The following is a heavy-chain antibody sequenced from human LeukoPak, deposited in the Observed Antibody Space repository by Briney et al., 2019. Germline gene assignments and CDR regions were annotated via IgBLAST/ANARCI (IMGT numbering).Heavy chain of an antibody. CDR1: GYTFTSYY. CDR3: ARDPSPPWVHWVYFGY. V-gene: IGHV1-46*01. J-gene: IGHJ4*02. D-gene: IGHD7-27*01. CDR2: INPSGGST. Sequence: ASVKISCKASGYTFTSYYMHWVRQAPGQGLEWMGIINPSGGSTSYAQKFRGRVTMTRDTSTSTVYMELSSLRSEDTAVYYCARDPSPPWVHWVYFGYWGQGTPVTVSS.